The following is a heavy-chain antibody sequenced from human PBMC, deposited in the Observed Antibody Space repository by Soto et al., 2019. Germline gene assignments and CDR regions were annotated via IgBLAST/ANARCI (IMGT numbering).Heavy chain of an antibody. D-gene: IGHD3-9*01. CDR1: GGPITSNY. V-gene: IGHV4-59*01. Sequence: SETLSLTCSVSGGPITSNYWTWIRQPPGKGLEWIGYLDHQGYSNYSPSRRSRVSMSIATSKNQLSLKLHSVTAADTAVYYCARVPATGYFDWLGPCGQLTLVTVSS. CDR3: ARVPATGYFDWLGP. CDR2: LDHQGYS. J-gene: IGHJ5*02.